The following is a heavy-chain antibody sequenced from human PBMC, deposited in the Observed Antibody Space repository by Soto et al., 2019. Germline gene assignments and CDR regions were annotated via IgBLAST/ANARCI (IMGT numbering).Heavy chain of an antibody. D-gene: IGHD2-21*01. Sequence: QVQLQESRPGLVKPSETLSLTCTVSGASISNSYWSWIRQPPGKGLEWIGYIHGSGTTNYSPSLKSRGTISVDMAENQFSLKLTSVTAADTAVYYCARGGESSKWFDSWGQGTLITVSS. CDR3: ARGGESSKWFDS. CDR2: IHGSGTT. CDR1: GASISNSY. V-gene: IGHV4-59*01. J-gene: IGHJ5*01.